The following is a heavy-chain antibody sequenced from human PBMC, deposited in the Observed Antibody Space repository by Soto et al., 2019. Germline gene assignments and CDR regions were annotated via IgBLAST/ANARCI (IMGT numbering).Heavy chain of an antibody. V-gene: IGHV4-39*01. D-gene: IGHD2-2*03. CDR2: VYYSGNT. CDR3: ARLNGYCISTNCHGYYGMDV. CDR1: GGSISGSSSYY. J-gene: IGHJ6*02. Sequence: PSETLSLTCSVSGGSISGSSSYYWAWIRQPPWKGLEWIGSVYYSGNTYYGPSLKSRVTLSVDTSKNQFSLRLSSVTAADTAVYYCARLNGYCISTNCHGYYGMDVWGQGTTVT.